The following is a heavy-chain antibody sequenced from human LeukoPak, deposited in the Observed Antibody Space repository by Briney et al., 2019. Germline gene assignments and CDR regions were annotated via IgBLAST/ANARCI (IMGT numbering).Heavy chain of an antibody. Sequence: GGSLRLSCAASGFTFSSYSMNWVRQAPGKGLEWVSSITSSSTYIYYADSVKGRFTISRDNAKNSLYLQMNSLRAEDTAVYYCARPKNYDSSGYYNYWGQGTLVTVPS. J-gene: IGHJ4*02. CDR1: GFTFSSYS. CDR3: ARPKNYDSSGYYNY. CDR2: ITSSSTYI. V-gene: IGHV3-21*01. D-gene: IGHD3-22*01.